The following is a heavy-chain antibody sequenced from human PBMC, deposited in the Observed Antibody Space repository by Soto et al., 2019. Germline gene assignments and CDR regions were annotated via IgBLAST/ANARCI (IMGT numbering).Heavy chain of an antibody. CDR3: AHRAGLQGNWNGGYFDF. V-gene: IGHV2-5*02. CDR2: IYWDDDK. Sequence: QITLKESGPTRVKPNQTLTLTCTFSGFSLSSSGVGVGWIRQPPGKALERLALIYWDDDKRYSPSLKSRLTITKDTSKNQRILTMTNMDPVDTATYYCAHRAGLQGNWNGGYFDFWGQGALVTVSS. D-gene: IGHD1-1*01. J-gene: IGHJ4*02. CDR1: GFSLSSSGVG.